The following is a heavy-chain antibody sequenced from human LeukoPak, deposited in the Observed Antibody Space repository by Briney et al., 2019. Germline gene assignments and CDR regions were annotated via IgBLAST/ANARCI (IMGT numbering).Heavy chain of an antibody. CDR1: GFPFSSYS. V-gene: IGHV3-21*04. CDR2: ISSGTSFI. D-gene: IGHD6-13*01. Sequence: GGSLRLSCAASGFPFSSYSMNWVRQAPGKGLEWVSSISSGTSFIYYADSVKGRFTISRDNAKNSLYLQMNSLRAEDTAVYYCAKGDQHLVLGGYFDCWGQGSLVSVSS. CDR3: AKGDQHLVLGGYFDC. J-gene: IGHJ4*02.